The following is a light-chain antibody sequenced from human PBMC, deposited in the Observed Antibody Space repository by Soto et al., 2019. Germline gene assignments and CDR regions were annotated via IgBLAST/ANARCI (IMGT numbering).Light chain of an antibody. CDR2: CAS. CDR3: QQDNNWPQT. J-gene: IGKJ1*01. V-gene: IGKV3D-15*01. CDR1: QSVSSN. Sequence: EIVMTQSPATLSVSPGERATLSCRASQSVSSNLAWYQQKPGQAPRLLIYCASTRATGIPARFSGSGSGTEFTLTISSLQSEDFAVYDWQQDNNWPQTFGQGTKVYIK.